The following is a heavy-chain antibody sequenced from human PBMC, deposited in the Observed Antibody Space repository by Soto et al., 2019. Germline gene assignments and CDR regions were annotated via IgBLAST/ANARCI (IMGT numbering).Heavy chain of an antibody. CDR3: TRNPGITVTTTFDF. CDR1: GFTFSGSP. J-gene: IGHJ4*02. V-gene: IGHV3-73*01. CDR2: IRNKANSYAT. Sequence: GGSLILSCAASGFTFSGSPMHWVRQASGKGLEWVGRIRNKANSYATAYAASVKGRFTISRDDSKNTAYLQMNSLKSEDTAVYYCTRNPGITVTTTFDFWGQGILVTSPQ. D-gene: IGHD4-17*01.